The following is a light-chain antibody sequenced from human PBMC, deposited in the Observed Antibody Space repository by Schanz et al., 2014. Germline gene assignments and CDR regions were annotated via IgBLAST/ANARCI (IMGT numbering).Light chain of an antibody. J-gene: IGLJ2*01. V-gene: IGLV2-23*01. CDR3: CSFAGSHVV. CDR2: EGS. Sequence: QSALTQPPSASGSPGQSVTISCTGTSSDVGNYGLVSWYQLHPGKAPKLIIYEGSQRPSTVSNRFSGSKSDNTASLTISGLQTEDEAHYYCCSFAGSHVVFGGGTKVTVL. CDR1: SSDVGNYGL.